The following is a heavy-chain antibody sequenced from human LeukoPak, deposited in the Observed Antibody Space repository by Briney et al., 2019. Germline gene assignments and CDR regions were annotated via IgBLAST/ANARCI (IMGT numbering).Heavy chain of an antibody. D-gene: IGHD5-18*01. CDR2: IYTSGST. CDR1: GGSISSGSYY. Sequence: PSETLSLTCTVSGGSISSGSYYWRWIRQPAGKGLEWIVRIYTSGSTNYNPSLKSRVTISVDTSKNQFSLKLSSVTAADTAVYYCARERTSDTAIDYWGQGTLVTVSS. V-gene: IGHV4-61*02. CDR3: ARERTSDTAIDY. J-gene: IGHJ4*02.